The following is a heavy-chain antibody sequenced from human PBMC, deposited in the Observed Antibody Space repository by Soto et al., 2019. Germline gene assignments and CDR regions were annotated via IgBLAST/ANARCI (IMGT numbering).Heavy chain of an antibody. V-gene: IGHV4-39*01. Sequence: SETLSLTCTVSGGSISSSSYYWGWIRQPPGKGLEWIGSIYYSGSTYYNPSLKSRVTISVDTSKNQFSLKLSSVTAADTAVYYCARYGGYCSGGSCYYYYGMDAWGQGTTVTVSS. CDR2: IYYSGST. D-gene: IGHD2-15*01. J-gene: IGHJ6*02. CDR3: ARYGGYCSGGSCYYYYGMDA. CDR1: GGSISSSSYY.